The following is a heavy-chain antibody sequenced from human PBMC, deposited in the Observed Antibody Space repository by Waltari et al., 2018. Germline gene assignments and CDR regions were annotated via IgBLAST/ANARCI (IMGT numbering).Heavy chain of an antibody. Sequence: QVQLQESGPGLVKPSQTLSLTCTVSGGSISSGDYYWSWIRQPPGKGLEWIGYIYYSGSTYYNPSLKSRVTISVDTSKNQFSLKLSSVTAADTAVYYCARGGSDPGLSLLRFLEWLGWFDPWGQGTLVTVSS. V-gene: IGHV4-30-4*08. D-gene: IGHD3-3*01. CDR1: GGSISSGDYY. CDR3: ARGGSDPGLSLLRFLEWLGWFDP. CDR2: IYYSGST. J-gene: IGHJ5*02.